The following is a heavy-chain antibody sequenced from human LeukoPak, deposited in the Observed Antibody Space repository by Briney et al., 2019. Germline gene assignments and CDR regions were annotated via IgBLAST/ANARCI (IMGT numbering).Heavy chain of an antibody. CDR3: ARLYYYDSSGSPYYFDY. V-gene: IGHV1-46*01. CDR1: GYTFTSYY. Sequence: ASVRVSCKASGYTFTSYYMHWVRQDPGQGLEWMGIINPSGGSTSYAQKFQGRVTMTRDTSTSTVSMELSSLRSEDTAAYYCARLYYYDSSGSPYYFDYWGQGTLVTVSS. J-gene: IGHJ4*02. CDR2: INPSGGST. D-gene: IGHD3-22*01.